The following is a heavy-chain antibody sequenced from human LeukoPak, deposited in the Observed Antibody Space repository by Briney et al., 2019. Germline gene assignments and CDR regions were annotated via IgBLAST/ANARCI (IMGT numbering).Heavy chain of an antibody. CDR3: AREGYSYGYYYYYGMDV. Sequence: GASVKVSCKASGGTFSSYAISRVRQAPGQGLEWMGRIIPILGIANYAQKFQGRVTITADKSTSTAYMELSSLRSEDTAVYYCAREGYSYGYYYYYGMDVWGQGTTVTVSS. D-gene: IGHD5-18*01. J-gene: IGHJ6*02. V-gene: IGHV1-69*04. CDR1: GGTFSSYA. CDR2: IIPILGIA.